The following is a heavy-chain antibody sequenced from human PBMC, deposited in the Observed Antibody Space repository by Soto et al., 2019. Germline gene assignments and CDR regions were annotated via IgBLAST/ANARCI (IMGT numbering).Heavy chain of an antibody. Sequence: QVQLQESGPGLVKPSQTLSLTCTVSGGSISSGDYYWSWIRQPPGKGLEWIGYIYYSGSTYYNPSLKSRVTISEDTSKNQFSLKLSSVTAADTAVYYCARDSTFDDMGGAFDLWGQGTMVTVSS. J-gene: IGHJ3*01. CDR1: GGSISSGDYY. V-gene: IGHV4-30-4*01. CDR2: IYYSGST. D-gene: IGHD3-9*01. CDR3: ARDSTFDDMGGAFDL.